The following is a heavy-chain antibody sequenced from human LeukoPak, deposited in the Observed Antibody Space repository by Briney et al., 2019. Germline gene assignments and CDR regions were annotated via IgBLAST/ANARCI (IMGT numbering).Heavy chain of an antibody. D-gene: IGHD6-13*01. J-gene: IGHJ4*02. CDR3: ARDYGIAAAGVIDY. CDR2: IWYDGSNK. V-gene: IGHV3-33*08. CDR1: GFTFSTCA. Sequence: GGSLRLSCAASGFTFSTCAMHWVRQAPGKGLEWVAVIWYDGSNKYYADSVKGRFTISRDNSKNTLYLQMNSLRAEDTAVYYCARDYGIAAAGVIDYWGQGTLVTVSS.